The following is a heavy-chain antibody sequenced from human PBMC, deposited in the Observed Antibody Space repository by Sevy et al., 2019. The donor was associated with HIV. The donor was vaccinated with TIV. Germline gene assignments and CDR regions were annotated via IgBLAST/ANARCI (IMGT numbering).Heavy chain of an antibody. Sequence: SETLSLTCAVYGETFSGYHWSWIRRSPGKGLEWIGEINLRESNLHGITNYNPSLRSPVTISVDASKHQFSLKLTAVTAADSAVYYCAGGYDSLGGGGFRYWGQGTLVTVSS. D-gene: IGHD3-3*01. J-gene: IGHJ4*02. CDR2: INLRESNLHGIT. V-gene: IGHV4-34*01. CDR3: AGGYDSLGGGGFRY. CDR1: GETFSGYH.